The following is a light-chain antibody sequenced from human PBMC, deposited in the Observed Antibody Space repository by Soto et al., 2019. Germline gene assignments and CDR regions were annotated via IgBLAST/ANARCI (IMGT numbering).Light chain of an antibody. J-gene: IGLJ1*01. V-gene: IGLV2-14*01. Sequence: QSVLTQPASVSGSPGQSITISCTGTSSDVGGYNYVSWYQQHPGKAPKLMIYEVSNRPSGVSNRFSGSKSGNTAALTISGLQAEDEADYYCSAYTISSTQVFGTGTKVTVL. CDR2: EVS. CDR1: SSDVGGYNY. CDR3: SAYTISSTQV.